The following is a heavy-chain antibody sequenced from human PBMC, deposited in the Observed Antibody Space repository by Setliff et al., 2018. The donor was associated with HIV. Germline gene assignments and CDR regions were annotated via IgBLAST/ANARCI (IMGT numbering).Heavy chain of an antibody. CDR3: ARFQAWQLGRRGGYYYYMDV. CDR2: IYHSGST. J-gene: IGHJ6*03. D-gene: IGHD1-26*01. Sequence: SETLSLTCTVSGYSISSGYYWGWIRQPPGKGLEWIGSIYHSGSTYCNPSLKSRVTISVDTSKNQFSLKLSSVTAAETAVYYCARFQAWQLGRRGGYYYYMDVWGKGTTVTVSS. CDR1: GYSISSGYY. V-gene: IGHV4-38-2*02.